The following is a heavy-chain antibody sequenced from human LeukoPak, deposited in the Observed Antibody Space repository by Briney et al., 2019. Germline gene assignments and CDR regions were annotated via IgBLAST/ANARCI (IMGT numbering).Heavy chain of an antibody. CDR3: ARVTGYMIEDYFDY. CDR1: GGSISSYY. CDR2: IYTSGST. D-gene: IGHD3-22*01. Sequence: KPSETLSLTCTVSGGSISSYYWSWIRQPAGKGLEWIGRIYTSGSTNYNPSLKSRVTMSVDTSKNQISLKLRSVTAADTAVYYCARVTGYMIEDYFDYWGQGTLVTVSS. V-gene: IGHV4-4*07. J-gene: IGHJ4*02.